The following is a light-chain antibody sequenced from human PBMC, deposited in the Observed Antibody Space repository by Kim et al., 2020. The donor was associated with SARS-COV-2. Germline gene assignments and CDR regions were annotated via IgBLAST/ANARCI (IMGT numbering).Light chain of an antibody. Sequence: SPGERATLSCRASQSVSSGSLAWYQQKPGQAPRVLIYGASSRATGIPDRFSGSGSGTDFTLTISGLEPEDFAVYYCQQYGSSPRTFGQGTKVDIK. CDR3: QQYGSSPRT. J-gene: IGKJ1*01. CDR2: GAS. V-gene: IGKV3-20*01. CDR1: QSVSSGS.